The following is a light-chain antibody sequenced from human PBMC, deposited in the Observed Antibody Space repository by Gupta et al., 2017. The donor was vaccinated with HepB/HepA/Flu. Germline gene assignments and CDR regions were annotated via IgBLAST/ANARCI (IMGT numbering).Light chain of an antibody. V-gene: IGLV2-14*01. CDR2: DVS. J-gene: IGLJ1*01. Sequence: QSALTQPASVSGSPGQSITISCTGTSSDVGGFNYVSWFQQHTGEAPKLMIYDVSKRTAGVSDRFSGSKSGNTASLTISGPQAEDEADYYCNSYTSDITHVFGSGTKVTVL. CDR3: NSYTSDITHV. CDR1: SSDVGGFNY.